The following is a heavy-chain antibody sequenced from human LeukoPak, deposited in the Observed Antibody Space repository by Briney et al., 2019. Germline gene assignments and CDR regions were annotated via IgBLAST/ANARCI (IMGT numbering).Heavy chain of an antibody. D-gene: IGHD3-22*01. J-gene: IGHJ4*02. CDR3: ARDLITMIVVVIPTFDY. CDR2: IYSGGST. V-gene: IGHV3-66*01. CDR1: GFTVSSNY. Sequence: GGSLRLSCAASGFTVSSNYMSWVRQAPGKGLEWVSVIYSGGSTYYADSVKGRFTISRDNSKNTLYLQMNSLRTEDTAVYYCARDLITMIVVVIPTFDYWGQGTLVTVSS.